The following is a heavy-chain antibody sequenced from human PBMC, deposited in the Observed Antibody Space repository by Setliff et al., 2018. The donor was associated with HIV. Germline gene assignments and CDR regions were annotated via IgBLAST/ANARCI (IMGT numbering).Heavy chain of an antibody. CDR1: GGSISSHY. Sequence: SETLSLTCTVSGGSISSHYWSWIRQPPGKGLEWIGYIYYSGSTFYNPSLKSRVSISVDTAKNQFSLKLTSVTAADTAVYYCAGGPGTTSIDYWAQGTLVTVSS. CDR2: IYYSGST. J-gene: IGHJ4*02. CDR3: AGGPGTTSIDY. V-gene: IGHV4-59*04. D-gene: IGHD1-26*01.